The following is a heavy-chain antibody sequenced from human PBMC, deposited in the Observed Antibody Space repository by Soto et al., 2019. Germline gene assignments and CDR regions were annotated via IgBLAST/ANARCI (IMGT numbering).Heavy chain of an antibody. J-gene: IGHJ5*02. CDR3: AGTRRNWFDP. Sequence: SETLSLTCTVSGGSISSGGYYWSWIRQHPGKGLEWIGYIYYRGSTYYNPSLKSRVTISVDTSKNQFSLKLSSVTAADTAVYYCAGTRRNWFDPWGQGTLVTVSS. V-gene: IGHV4-31*03. CDR1: GGSISSGGYY. D-gene: IGHD6-6*01. CDR2: IYYRGST.